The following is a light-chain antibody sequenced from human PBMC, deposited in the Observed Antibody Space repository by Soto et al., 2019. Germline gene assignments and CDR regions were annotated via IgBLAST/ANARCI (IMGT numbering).Light chain of an antibody. CDR3: SSYTSGSTWV. Sequence: QSVLTQPPSVSGAPGQRVTISCTGSSSNIGAGYDVHWYQQLPGTAPKLLIYGNSNRPSGVPDRFSGSKSGNTASLTISGLQAEDEADYYCSSYTSGSTWVFGGGTKVTVL. J-gene: IGLJ3*02. V-gene: IGLV1-40*01. CDR2: GNS. CDR1: SSNIGAGYD.